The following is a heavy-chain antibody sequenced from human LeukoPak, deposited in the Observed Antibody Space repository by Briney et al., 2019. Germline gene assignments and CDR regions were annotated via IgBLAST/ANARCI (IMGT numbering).Heavy chain of an antibody. D-gene: IGHD1-26*01. CDR2: ISYDGSNK. CDR3: ARGGVGATID. CDR1: GFTFSSYS. Sequence: GGSLRLSCAASGFTFSSYSMNWVRQAPGKGLEWVAVISYDGSNKYYADSVKGRFTISRDNSKNTLYLQMNSLRAEDTAVYYCARGGVGATIDWGQGTLVTVSS. J-gene: IGHJ4*02. V-gene: IGHV3-30*03.